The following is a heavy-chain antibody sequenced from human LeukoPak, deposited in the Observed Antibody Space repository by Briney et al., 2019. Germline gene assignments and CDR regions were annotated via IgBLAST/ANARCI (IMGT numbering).Heavy chain of an antibody. J-gene: IGHJ3*02. CDR1: GGSISSYY. V-gene: IGHV4-59*01. D-gene: IGHD3-10*01. CDR2: IYYSGST. Sequence: SETLSLTCTVSGGSISSYYWSWIRQPPGKGLEWIGYIYYSGSTNYNPSLKSRVTISVDTSKNQFSLKLSSVTAADTAVYYCASYGSGSYGGAFDIWGQGTMVTVSS. CDR3: ASYGSGSYGGAFDI.